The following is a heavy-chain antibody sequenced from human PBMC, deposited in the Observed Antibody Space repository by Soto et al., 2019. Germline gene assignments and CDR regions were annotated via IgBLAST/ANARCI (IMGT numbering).Heavy chain of an antibody. Sequence: LRLSCEASGFTFRSYFMNWVRQAPGKGLQWVAHIGSTGGTIYYADSVKGRFAVSRDNAKNSLYLQLNSLRVDDTAIYYCARDGGEYYLDVWGQGTAVTVSS. V-gene: IGHV3-11*01. J-gene: IGHJ4*02. CDR3: ARDGGEYYLDV. CDR2: IGSTGGTI. CDR1: GFTFRSYF. D-gene: IGHD4-17*01.